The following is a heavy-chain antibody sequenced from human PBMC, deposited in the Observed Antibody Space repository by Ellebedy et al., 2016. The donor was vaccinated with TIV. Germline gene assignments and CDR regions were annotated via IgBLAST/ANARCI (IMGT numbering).Heavy chain of an antibody. D-gene: IGHD3-10*01. Sequence: MPGGSLRLSCTVSGASISTFSDFWSWIRPPTGEGLEWIGYFYNSVNTIYNTSLKSRDSMYVNTSKNQVPLNLRSVTAEDTAVYYCARFFESGSTGDYWGQGTLVTVSS. CDR3: ARFFESGSTGDY. V-gene: IGHV4-61*01. CDR1: GASISTFSDF. J-gene: IGHJ4*02. CDR2: FYNSVNT.